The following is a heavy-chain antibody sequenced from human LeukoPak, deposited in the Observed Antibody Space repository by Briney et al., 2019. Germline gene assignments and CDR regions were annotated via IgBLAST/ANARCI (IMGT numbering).Heavy chain of an antibody. CDR1: GYTFTGYY. V-gene: IGHV1-2*06. CDR2: INPNSGGT. Sequence: ASVKVSCKASGYTFTGYYMHWVRQAPGQGLEWMGRINPNSGGTNYAQKFQGRVTMTRDTSISTAYMELSSLRSEDTAVYYCARETVHYDFRHPTIDYWGQGTLVTVSS. D-gene: IGHD3-3*01. J-gene: IGHJ4*02. CDR3: ARETVHYDFRHPTIDY.